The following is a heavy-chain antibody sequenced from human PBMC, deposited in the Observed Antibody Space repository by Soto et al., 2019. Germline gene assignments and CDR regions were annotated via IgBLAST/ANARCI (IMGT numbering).Heavy chain of an antibody. J-gene: IGHJ6*02. D-gene: IGHD1-26*01. Sequence: QVQLVESGGGVVQPGKSLRLSCAASGFTFSSCGMHWVRQAPGKGLEWVALISYDGNNKYYGDSVKGRFTIFRDNSKNTLFLQMNSLRAEDTAVYFCAKDIEEVVYYYGMDVWGHGTTVTVSS. CDR1: GFTFSSCG. V-gene: IGHV3-30*18. CDR2: ISYDGNNK. CDR3: AKDIEEVVYYYGMDV.